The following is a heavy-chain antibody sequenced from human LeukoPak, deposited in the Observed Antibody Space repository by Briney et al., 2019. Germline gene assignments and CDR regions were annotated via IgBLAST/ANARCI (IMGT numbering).Heavy chain of an antibody. V-gene: IGHV3-23*01. CDR2: ISGGGGIT. D-gene: IGHD2-21*02. CDR3: ARCGGGDCYPGGAFDI. Sequence: GGSLRLSCAASGFTFSSYAMSWVRQAPGKGLEWVSAISGGGGITYYADSVKGRFTISRDNSKNTLYLQMSSLRAEDTAVYYCARCGGGDCYPGGAFDIWGQGTMVTVSS. J-gene: IGHJ3*02. CDR1: GFTFSSYA.